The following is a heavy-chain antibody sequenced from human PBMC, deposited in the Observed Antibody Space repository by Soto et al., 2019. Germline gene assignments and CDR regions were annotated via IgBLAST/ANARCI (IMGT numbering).Heavy chain of an antibody. V-gene: IGHV1-18*04. J-gene: IGHJ3*02. CDR1: GYTFTSYG. D-gene: IGHD1-26*01. CDR2: ISAYNGNT. Sequence: ASVKVSCKASGYTFTSYGISWVRQAPGQVLEWMGWISAYNGNTNYAQKLQGRVTMTTDTSTRTAYMELRSLRSDDTAVYYCARSSFTYSGSYYGAFDIWGQGTMVNVSS. CDR3: ARSSFTYSGSYYGAFDI.